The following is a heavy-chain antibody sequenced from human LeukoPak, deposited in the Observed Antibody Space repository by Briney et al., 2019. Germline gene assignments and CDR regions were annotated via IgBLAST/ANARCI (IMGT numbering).Heavy chain of an antibody. Sequence: GGSLRLSCAASGFTFSSYAMHWVRQAPGEGLEWVAVISYDGSNKYYADSVKGRFTISRDNSKNTLYLQMNSLRAEDTAVYYCARDRTYQLPWEGFFDYWGQGTLVTVSS. D-gene: IGHD2-2*01. CDR1: GFTFSSYA. V-gene: IGHV3-30*04. J-gene: IGHJ4*02. CDR3: ARDRTYQLPWEGFFDY. CDR2: ISYDGSNK.